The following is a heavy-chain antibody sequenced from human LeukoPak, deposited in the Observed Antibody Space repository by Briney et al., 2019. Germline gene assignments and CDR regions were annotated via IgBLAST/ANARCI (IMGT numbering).Heavy chain of an antibody. CDR3: TTIAAAGYLDY. Sequence: GSLRLSCPASGFTFSNAWMSWVRQAPGKGLEWVGRVKSKTDGGTTDYAAPVKGRSTISRDDSKNTLYLQMNSLNTEDTAVYYCTTIAAAGYLDYWGQGTLVTVSS. D-gene: IGHD6-13*01. CDR2: VKSKTDGGTT. J-gene: IGHJ4*02. CDR1: GFTFSNAW. V-gene: IGHV3-15*01.